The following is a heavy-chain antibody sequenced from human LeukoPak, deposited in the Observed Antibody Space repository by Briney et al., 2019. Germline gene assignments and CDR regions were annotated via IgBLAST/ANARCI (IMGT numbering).Heavy chain of an antibody. CDR1: GGTFSSYA. V-gene: IGHV1-69*13. CDR3: ARAAGFSQYYYYYMDV. D-gene: IGHD6-13*01. Sequence: ASVKVSCKASGGTFSSYAISWVRQAPGQGLEWMGGIIPIFGTANYAQKFQGRVTITADESTSTAYMELSSLRSEDTAVYYCARAAGFSQYYYYYMDVWGKGTTVTTSS. J-gene: IGHJ6*03. CDR2: IIPIFGTA.